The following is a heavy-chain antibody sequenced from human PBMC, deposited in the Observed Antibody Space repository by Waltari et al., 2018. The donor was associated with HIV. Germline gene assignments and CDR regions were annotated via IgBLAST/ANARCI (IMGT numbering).Heavy chain of an antibody. V-gene: IGHV1-69*12. Sequence: QVQLVPSGAEVKKPGSSVKVSGKAAGGTSRRYAIRWVLQAPGQGLEWMGGIIPICGTANYAQKFQGRVTITADESTSTAYMELSSLRSEDTAVYYCASPRGVGATAAFQHWGQGTLVTVSS. CDR2: IIPICGTA. D-gene: IGHD1-26*01. CDR1: GGTSRRYA. CDR3: ASPRGVGATAAFQH. J-gene: IGHJ1*01.